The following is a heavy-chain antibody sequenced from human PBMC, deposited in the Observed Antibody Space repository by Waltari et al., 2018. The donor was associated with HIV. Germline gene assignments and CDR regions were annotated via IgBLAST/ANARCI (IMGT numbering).Heavy chain of an antibody. CDR1: GGPPSSSSYY. CDR3: ARGYGSGSSIY. Sequence: QLQLQESGPGLVTPPETLSLTCTVSGGPPSSSSYYWGMIRQPPGKGLEWIGSIYYIGSTYYNPSLKSRVTISVDTSKNQFSLKLSSGTAADTAVYYCARGYGSGSSIYWGQGTLVTVSS. CDR2: IYYIGST. D-gene: IGHD3-10*01. V-gene: IGHV4-39*07. J-gene: IGHJ4*02.